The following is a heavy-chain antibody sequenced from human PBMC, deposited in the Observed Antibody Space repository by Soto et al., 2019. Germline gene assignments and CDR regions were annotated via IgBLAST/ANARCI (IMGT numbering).Heavy chain of an antibody. Sequence: ASVKVSCKASGYTFTSYGISWVRQAPGQGLEWMGWISAYNGNTNYAQKLQGRVTMTTDTSTSTAYMELRSLRSDDTAVHYCARERWELTDDAFDIWGQGTMVTVSS. V-gene: IGHV1-18*01. CDR1: GYTFTSYG. CDR3: ARERWELTDDAFDI. J-gene: IGHJ3*02. CDR2: ISAYNGNT. D-gene: IGHD1-26*01.